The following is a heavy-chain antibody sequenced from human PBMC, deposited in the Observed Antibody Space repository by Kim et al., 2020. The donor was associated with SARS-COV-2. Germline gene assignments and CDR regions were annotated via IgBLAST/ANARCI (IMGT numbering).Heavy chain of an antibody. D-gene: IGHD3-16*01. CDR3: AREGGVTARYVIYY. CDR1: RFTFRSYG. Sequence: GGSLRLSCAVSRFTFRSYGMHWVRQAPGKGLEWVAVIWYDGSNKYYAASVKGRFTISRDTSKNTLYLQMTSLRVEDTAVYYCAREGGVTARYVIYYWVQG. V-gene: IGHV3-33*01. CDR2: IWYDGSNK. J-gene: IGHJ4*02.